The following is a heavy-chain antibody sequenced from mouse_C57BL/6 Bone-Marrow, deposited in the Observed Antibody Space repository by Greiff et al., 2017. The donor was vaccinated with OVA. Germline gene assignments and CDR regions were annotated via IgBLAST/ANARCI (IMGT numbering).Heavy chain of an antibody. J-gene: IGHJ4*01. V-gene: IGHV5-12*01. D-gene: IGHD1-1*01. CDR1: GFTFSDYY. CDR2: ISNGGGSN. CDR3: ARHHGTKFYAMDY. Sequence: EVKLMESGGGLVQPGGSLKLSCAASGFTFSDYYMYWVRQTPEKRLEWVAYISNGGGSNYYPDTVKGRFTISRDNAKNTLYLQMIRLKSEDTAMYYCARHHGTKFYAMDYWGQGTSVTVSS.